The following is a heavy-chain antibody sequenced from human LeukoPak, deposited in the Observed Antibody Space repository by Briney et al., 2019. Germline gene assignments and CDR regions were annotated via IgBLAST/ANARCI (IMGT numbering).Heavy chain of an antibody. J-gene: IGHJ6*04. CDR3: AELGITMIGGV. D-gene: IGHD3-10*02. CDR2: ISGSGGST. Sequence: GGTLRLSCAASEFTFSSYGMSWVRQAPGKGLEWVSAISGSGGSTYYADSVKGRFTISRDNAKNSLYLQMNSLRAEDTAVYYCAELGITMIGGVWGKGTTVTISS. V-gene: IGHV3-23*01. CDR1: EFTFSSYG.